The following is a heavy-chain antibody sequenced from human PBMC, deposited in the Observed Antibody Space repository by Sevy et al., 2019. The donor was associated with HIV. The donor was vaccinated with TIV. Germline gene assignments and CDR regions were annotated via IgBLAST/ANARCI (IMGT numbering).Heavy chain of an antibody. J-gene: IGHJ4*02. CDR1: GFTISSYW. CDR2: VSGTGGST. Sequence: QPGGSLRLSCAASGFTISSYWVTWVRQAPGQGLEWVSAVSGTGGSTFYADSVKGRFTISRDNSKNTLFLQMNSLRAEDTATYYCAKEDVAVAGVFDYWGQGALVTVSS. D-gene: IGHD6-19*01. CDR3: AKEDVAVAGVFDY. V-gene: IGHV3-23*01.